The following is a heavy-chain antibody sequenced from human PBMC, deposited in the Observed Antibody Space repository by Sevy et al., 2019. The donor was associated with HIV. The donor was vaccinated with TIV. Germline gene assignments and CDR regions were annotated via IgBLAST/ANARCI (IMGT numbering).Heavy chain of an antibody. CDR3: ARDKGFWSDYCRVYYYYGMDV. CDR2: MTSDGSNK. V-gene: IGHV3-30*02. D-gene: IGHD3-3*01. CDR1: GFTFSRNG. Sequence: EGSLRLSCAASGFTFSRNGMHWVHQAPGKGLEWVAFMTSDGSNKYYADSVKGRFIISRDNSKNTLILQMNSLRTEDTAVYFCARDKGFWSDYCRVYYYYGMDVWGQGTTVTFSS. J-gene: IGHJ6*02.